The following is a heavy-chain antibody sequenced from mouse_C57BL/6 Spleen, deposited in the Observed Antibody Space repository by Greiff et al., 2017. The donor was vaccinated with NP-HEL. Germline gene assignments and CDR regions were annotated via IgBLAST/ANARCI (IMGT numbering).Heavy chain of an antibody. CDR3: AIYYGYEGFAC. CDR1: GYAFSSYW. J-gene: IGHJ3*01. CDR2: IYPGDGDT. Sequence: QVQLKQSGAELVKPGASVKISCKASGYAFSSYWMNWVKQRPGKGLEWIGQIYPGDGDTNYNGKFKGKATLTAYKSASTAYMKLSSLTSEDSAVDFCAIYYGYEGFACWGQGALVTVSA. V-gene: IGHV1-80*01. D-gene: IGHD2-2*01.